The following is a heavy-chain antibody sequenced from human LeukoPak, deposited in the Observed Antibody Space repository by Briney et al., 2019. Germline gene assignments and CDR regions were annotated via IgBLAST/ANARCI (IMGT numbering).Heavy chain of an antibody. Sequence: GGSLRLSCAASGFTFSSYVMSWVRQAPGKGLEWVSAISGSGGSTYYADSVKGRFTISRDNSKNTLYLQMNSLRAEDTAVYYCAKTLLVYSGWYYFDYWGQGTLVTVSS. CDR2: ISGSGGST. CDR1: GFTFSSYV. D-gene: IGHD5-12*01. CDR3: AKTLLVYSGWYYFDY. V-gene: IGHV3-23*01. J-gene: IGHJ4*02.